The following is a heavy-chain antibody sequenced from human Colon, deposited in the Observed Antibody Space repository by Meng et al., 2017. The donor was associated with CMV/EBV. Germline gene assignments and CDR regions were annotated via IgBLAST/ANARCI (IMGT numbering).Heavy chain of an antibody. CDR2: IGTAGDT. Sequence: GVLKISCAASGFTFSSYDMHWVRQATGKGLEWVSAIGTAGDTYYPGSVKGRFTISRENAKNSLYLQMNSLRAGDTAVYYCARAPGGGGIVGATDYYYGMDVWGQGTTVTVSS. J-gene: IGHJ6*02. CDR3: ARAPGGGGIVGATDYYYGMDV. V-gene: IGHV3-13*01. CDR1: GFTFSSYD. D-gene: IGHD1-26*01.